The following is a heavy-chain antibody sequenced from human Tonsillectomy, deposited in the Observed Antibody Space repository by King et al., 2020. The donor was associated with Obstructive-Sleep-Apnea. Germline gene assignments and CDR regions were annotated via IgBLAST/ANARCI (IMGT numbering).Heavy chain of an antibody. V-gene: IGHV4-59*08. CDR2: IYYSGST. Sequence: QLQESGPGLVKPSETLSLTCTVSVGSIISYYWSWIRQPPGKGLEWIGYIYYSGSTKYNPSLKNRVTISVDTSKNQFSLKLSSVTAADTAVYYCARHTTDYDFLTGYSYHFDSWGQGTLVTVSS. CDR3: ARHTTDYDFLTGYSYHFDS. D-gene: IGHD3-9*01. J-gene: IGHJ4*02. CDR1: VGSIISYY.